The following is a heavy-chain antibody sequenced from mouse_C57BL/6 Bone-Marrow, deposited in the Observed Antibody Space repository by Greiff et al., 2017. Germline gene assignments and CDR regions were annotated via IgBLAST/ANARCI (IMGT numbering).Heavy chain of an antibody. CDR2: IDPEDGET. CDR1: GFNIKDYY. CDR3: TRSLIYYGTNY. Sequence: EVQLQQSGAELVKPGASVKLSCTASGFNIKDYYIHWVKQRTEQGLEWIGRIDPEDGETKYAPKFQDKATIPEDTSSNTAYLQLSSLTSEDTAVYYGTRSLIYYGTNYWGQGTTLTVSS. J-gene: IGHJ2*01. V-gene: IGHV14-2*01. D-gene: IGHD1-1*01.